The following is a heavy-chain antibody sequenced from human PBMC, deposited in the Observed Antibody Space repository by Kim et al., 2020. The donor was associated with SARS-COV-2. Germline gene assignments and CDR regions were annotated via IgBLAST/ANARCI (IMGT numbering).Heavy chain of an antibody. CDR1: GYTFTSYD. CDR3: ARGSFRQQLTVSYYFDY. CDR2: MNPNSGNT. J-gene: IGHJ4*02. D-gene: IGHD6-13*01. V-gene: IGHV1-8*01. Sequence: ASVKVFCKASGYTFTSYDINWVRQATGQGLEWMGWMNPNSGNTGYAQKFQGRVTMTRNTSISTAYMELSSLRSEDTAVYYCARGSFRQQLTVSYYFDYWGQGTLVTVSS.